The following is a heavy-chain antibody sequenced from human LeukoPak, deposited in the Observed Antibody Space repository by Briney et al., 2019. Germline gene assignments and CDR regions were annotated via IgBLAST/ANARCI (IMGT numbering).Heavy chain of an antibody. V-gene: IGHV4-34*01. CDR1: GGSFSGYY. CDR3: ARGASPLPVVPAAPDY. CDR2: INHSGST. D-gene: IGHD2-2*01. Sequence: PAETLSLTCAVYGGSFSGYYWSWIRQPPGKGLDWIAEINHSGSTNYYPSFKSRDNISVDTSKHQFSLKLSSVTAADSAVYYCARGASPLPVVPAAPDYWGQGTLVTVSS. J-gene: IGHJ4*02.